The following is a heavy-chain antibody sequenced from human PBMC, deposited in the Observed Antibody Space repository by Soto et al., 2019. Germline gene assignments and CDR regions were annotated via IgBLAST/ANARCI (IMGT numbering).Heavy chain of an antibody. CDR1: GGSICSSHW. J-gene: IGHJ6*02. D-gene: IGHD2-21*02. V-gene: IGHV4-4*02. CDR2: IYHSGST. CDR3: VRDADETAIVPAPWLV. Sequence: SETLSLTCAVSGGSICSSHWWGWVRQAPGKGLEWIGEIYHSGSTNYNPSLKSRITMSVDKSKNQFSVNLSSVTAADAAVYYCVRDADETAIVPAPWLVWGRGTMVTVSS.